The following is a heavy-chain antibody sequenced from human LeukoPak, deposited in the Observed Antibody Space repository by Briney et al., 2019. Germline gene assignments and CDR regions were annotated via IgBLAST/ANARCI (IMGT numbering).Heavy chain of an antibody. CDR2: LKSQTDGGTT. Sequence: EGSLRLSCVASGFTFSNTWMSWVRQAPGKGLEWVSRLKSQTDGGTTDYAAPVGGRFTISRDDSKNTLYLQMDSLKTDDTAVYYCATGPEPAVMVFDFWGQGTLVTVSS. V-gene: IGHV3-15*01. J-gene: IGHJ4*02. CDR3: ATGPEPAVMVFDF. D-gene: IGHD2-2*01. CDR1: GFTFSNTW.